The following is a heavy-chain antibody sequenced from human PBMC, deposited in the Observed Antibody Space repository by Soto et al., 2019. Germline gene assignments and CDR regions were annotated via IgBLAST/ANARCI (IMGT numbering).Heavy chain of an antibody. Sequence: SETLSLTCTVSGGSISSYHWSWIRQPPGKGLEWIGYIYYSGSTNYNPSLKSRVTISVDTSKNQFSLKLSSVTAADTAVYYCARYGNRLLSYYFDYWGQGTLVTVSS. V-gene: IGHV4-59*01. CDR1: GGSISSYH. D-gene: IGHD2-2*01. CDR2: IYYSGST. CDR3: ARYGNRLLSYYFDY. J-gene: IGHJ4*02.